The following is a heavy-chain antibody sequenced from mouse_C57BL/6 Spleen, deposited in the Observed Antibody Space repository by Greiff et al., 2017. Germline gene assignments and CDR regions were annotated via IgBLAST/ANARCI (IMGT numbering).Heavy chain of an antibody. Sequence: VKLQQPGAELVKPGASVKMSCKASGYTFTSYWITWVKQRPGQGLEWIGDIYPGSGSTNYNEKFKSKATLTVDTSSSTAYMQLSSLTSEDSAVYDGARGRTAVVAPYYFDYWGQGTTLTVSS. CDR2: IYPGSGST. CDR3: ARGRTAVVAPYYFDY. V-gene: IGHV1-55*01. CDR1: GYTFTSYW. J-gene: IGHJ2*01. D-gene: IGHD1-1*01.